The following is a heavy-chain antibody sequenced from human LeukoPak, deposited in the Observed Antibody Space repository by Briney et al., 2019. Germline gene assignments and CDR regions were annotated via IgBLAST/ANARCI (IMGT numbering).Heavy chain of an antibody. Sequence: PGGSLRLSCAASGFTFSNYAMSWVRQAPGKGLEWVSAISGSGGSTFYADSVKGRFTISRDNAKNSLYLQMNSLRAEDTAVYFCARGPGAGYGTSWFAYWGQGTLVTVSS. D-gene: IGHD6-13*01. CDR1: GFTFSNYA. J-gene: IGHJ4*02. CDR3: ARGPGAGYGTSWFAY. CDR2: ISGSGGST. V-gene: IGHV3-23*01.